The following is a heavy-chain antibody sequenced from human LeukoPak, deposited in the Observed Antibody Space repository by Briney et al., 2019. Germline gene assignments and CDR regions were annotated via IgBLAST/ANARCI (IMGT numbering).Heavy chain of an antibody. D-gene: IGHD3-16*01. CDR1: GGSISSGGYS. J-gene: IGHJ4*02. Sequence: SETLSLTCAVSGGSISSGGYSWSWIRQPPGKGLEWIGYIYHSGSTYYNPSLKSRVTISVDRSKNQFSLKLSSGSAAGTAVYYCARALSGEVDYWGQGTLVTVSS. V-gene: IGHV4-30-2*01. CDR3: ARALSGEVDY. CDR2: IYHSGST.